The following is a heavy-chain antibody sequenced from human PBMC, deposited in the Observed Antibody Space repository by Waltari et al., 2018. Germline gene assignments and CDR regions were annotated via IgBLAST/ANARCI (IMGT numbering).Heavy chain of an antibody. CDR2: ISSTSSYI. D-gene: IGHD6-13*01. V-gene: IGHV3-21*02. J-gene: IGHJ6*02. Sequence: EVQLVESGGGLVKPGGSRRRSCAASGFTFNTYTWNCVRQAPGKGLEWVSSISSTSSYIYYADSVKGRFTISRDNAKSSLYLQLNSLRAEDTAVYYCAGGYSSYYGMDVWGQGTTVTVSS. CDR1: GFTFNTYT. CDR3: AGGYSSYYGMDV.